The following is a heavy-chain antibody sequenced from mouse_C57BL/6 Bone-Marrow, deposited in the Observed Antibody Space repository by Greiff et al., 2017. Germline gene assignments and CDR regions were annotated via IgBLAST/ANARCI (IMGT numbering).Heavy chain of an antibody. J-gene: IGHJ4*01. CDR2: IWRGGST. Sequence: QVQLKESGPGLVQPSQSLSITCTVSGFSLTSYGVHWVRQSPGKGLEWLGVIWRGGSTDDNAAFMSRLSITKDNSKSHVFFKMNSLLADDTAIYYCAKCTTVVNGAMDYWGQGTSVTVSS. D-gene: IGHD1-1*01. V-gene: IGHV2-5*01. CDR1: GFSLTSYG. CDR3: AKCTTVVNGAMDY.